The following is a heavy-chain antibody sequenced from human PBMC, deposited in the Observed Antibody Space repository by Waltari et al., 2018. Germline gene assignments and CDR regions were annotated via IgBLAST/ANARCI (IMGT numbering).Heavy chain of an antibody. D-gene: IGHD2-15*01. J-gene: IGHJ3*02. CDR1: GYSISSGYY. V-gene: IGHV4-38-2*01. Sequence: QVQLQESGPGLVKPSETLSLTCAVSGYSISSGYYWGWIRQPPGKGLEWIGSIYHSGSTYYNPSLKRRVTISVDTSKNQFSLKLSSVTAADTAVYYCARHYCSGGSCFDAFDIWGQGTMVTVSS. CDR2: IYHSGST. CDR3: ARHYCSGGSCFDAFDI.